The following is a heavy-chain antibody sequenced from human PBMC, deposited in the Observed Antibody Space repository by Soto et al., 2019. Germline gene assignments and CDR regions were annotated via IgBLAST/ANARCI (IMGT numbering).Heavy chain of an antibody. Sequence: GGSLRLSCAASGFTVSSNYMSWVRQAPGKGLEWVSVIYSGGSTYYADSVKGRFTISRDNSKNTLYLQMNSLRAEDTAVYYCARDVRGYSYGTIDYWGQGTLVTVSS. CDR3: ARDVRGYSYGTIDY. CDR1: GFTVSSNY. V-gene: IGHV3-66*01. J-gene: IGHJ4*02. CDR2: IYSGGST. D-gene: IGHD5-18*01.